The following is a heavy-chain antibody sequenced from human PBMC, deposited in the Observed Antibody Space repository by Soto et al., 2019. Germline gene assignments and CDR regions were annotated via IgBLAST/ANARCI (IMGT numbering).Heavy chain of an antibody. J-gene: IGHJ4*02. D-gene: IGHD6-19*01. CDR1: SDSISSYY. V-gene: IGHV4-59*08. Sequence: QVQLQESGPGLVRPSETLSLTCTVSSDSISSYYWICIRQSPGQGLEWIGYTDYSGNTNYTPSLKSRVTISGDTSKNQFSLRLSSVTAADTAVYYCARAVGDPLYYLDYWGQGTLVTVSS. CDR2: TDYSGNT. CDR3: ARAVGDPLYYLDY.